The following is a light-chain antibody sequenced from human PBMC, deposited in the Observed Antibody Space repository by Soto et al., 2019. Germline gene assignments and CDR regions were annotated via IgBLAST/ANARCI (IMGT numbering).Light chain of an antibody. CDR2: DAS. J-gene: IGKJ1*01. CDR3: QHYNIYGTWT. CDR1: QSISSW. Sequence: EIRTNQWPSTVYESPGDRVTXTCRASQSISSWLAWYQQKPVKTPKLLIYDASSFEIGVPSRFSGRGPGTEFTLTISSMPPDDFATYCCQHYNIYGTWTFGQGTKVDLK. V-gene: IGKV1-5*01.